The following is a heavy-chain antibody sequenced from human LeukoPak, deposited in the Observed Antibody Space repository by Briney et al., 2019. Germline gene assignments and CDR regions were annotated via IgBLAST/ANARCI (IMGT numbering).Heavy chain of an antibody. D-gene: IGHD1-1*01. J-gene: IGHJ4*02. CDR1: GLTFSDYF. CDR3: ARFWNAVNVHWVFFDY. CDR2: IGGSSSPT. V-gene: IGHV3-48*04. Sequence: GGSLRLSCEASGLTFSDYFINWLRQAPGKGLEWVSSIGGSSSPTYYADSVKGRFTVSRDNAKSSLYLQMNSLRAEDTAVYFWARFWNAVNVHWVFFDYGGQGTLVTVSS.